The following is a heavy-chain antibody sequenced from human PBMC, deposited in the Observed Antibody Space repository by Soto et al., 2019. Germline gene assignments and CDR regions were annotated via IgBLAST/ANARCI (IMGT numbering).Heavy chain of an antibody. CDR3: AKGGSSSDNGMDV. CDR2: ISSGSITI. V-gene: IGHV3-48*02. J-gene: IGHJ6*02. CDR1: GFTFISYI. D-gene: IGHD6-6*01. Sequence: EVQLVESGGGLVQPGGSLRLSCAASGFTFISYIMNWVRQAPGKGLEWVSYISSGSITIYYADSVKGRFTISRDNAKNSLYLQMNSLRDEDTAVYYCAKGGSSSDNGMDVWGQGTTVTVSS.